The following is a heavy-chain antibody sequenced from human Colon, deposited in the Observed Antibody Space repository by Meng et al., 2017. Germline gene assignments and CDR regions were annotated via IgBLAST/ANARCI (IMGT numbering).Heavy chain of an antibody. CDR2: INPNSGGT. CDR1: GYTFTGYY. Sequence: ASVKVSCKASGYTFTGYYMHWVRQAPGQGLEWMGWINPNSGGTNYAQKFQGRVTMTRDTSISTAYMELSRLRSDDTAVYCCARDAPYYDGSGSYPYGGQGTLVTVSS. CDR3: ARDAPYYDGSGSYPY. J-gene: IGHJ4*02. V-gene: IGHV1-2*02. D-gene: IGHD3-10*01.